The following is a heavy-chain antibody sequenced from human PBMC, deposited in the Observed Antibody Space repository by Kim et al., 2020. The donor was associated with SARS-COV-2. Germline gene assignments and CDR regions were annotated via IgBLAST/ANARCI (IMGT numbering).Heavy chain of an antibody. J-gene: IGHJ3*02. V-gene: IGHV3-21*01. CDR2: ISSSSSYI. Sequence: GGSLRLSCAASGFTFSSYSMNWVRQAPGKGLEWVSSISSSSSYIYYADSVKGRFTISRDNAKNSLYLQMNSLRAEDTTVYYCARSCGGDCWNAFDIWGQGTMVTVSS. D-gene: IGHD2-21*02. CDR1: GFTFSSYS. CDR3: ARSCGGDCWNAFDI.